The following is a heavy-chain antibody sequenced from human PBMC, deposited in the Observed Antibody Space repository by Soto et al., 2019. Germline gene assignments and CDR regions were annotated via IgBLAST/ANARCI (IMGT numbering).Heavy chain of an antibody. D-gene: IGHD2-15*01. J-gene: IGHJ6*03. CDR3: AKAPGYRYYYMDV. CDR2: IYSGGST. V-gene: IGHV3-66*01. CDR1: GFTVSSNY. Sequence: QPGGSLRLSCAASGFTVSSNYMSWVRQAPGKGLEWVSVIYSGGSTYYADSVKGRFTISRDNSKNTLYLQMNSLRAEDTAVYYCAKAPGYRYYYMDVWGKGTTVTVSS.